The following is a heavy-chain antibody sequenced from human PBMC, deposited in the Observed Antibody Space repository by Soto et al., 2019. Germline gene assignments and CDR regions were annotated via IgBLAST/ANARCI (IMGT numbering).Heavy chain of an antibody. D-gene: IGHD3-16*02. Sequence: ASVKVSCKASGYTLRAYYMHWVRQAPGQGLEWMGWINPNNGATKYARDFQGRVTMTGDTSINTAYMELSRLRSDDTAVYYCARGSAGSYRFLNTDFWGQGALVTV. V-gene: IGHV1-2*02. J-gene: IGHJ4*02. CDR1: GYTLRAYY. CDR3: ARGSAGSYRFLNTDF. CDR2: INPNNGAT.